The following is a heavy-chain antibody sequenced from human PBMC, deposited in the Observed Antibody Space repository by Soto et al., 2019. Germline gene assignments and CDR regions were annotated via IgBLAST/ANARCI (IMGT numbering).Heavy chain of an antibody. D-gene: IGHD3-9*01. CDR2: IWYDGSNK. CDR1: GFTFSSYG. CDR3: ARAQDFDWLLLDY. V-gene: IGHV3-33*01. Sequence: GGSLRLSCAASGFTFSSYGMHWVRQAPGKGLEWVAVIWYDGSNKYYADSVRGRFTISRDNSKNTLYLQMNSLRAEDTAVYYCARAQDFDWLLLDYWGQGTLVTVSS. J-gene: IGHJ4*02.